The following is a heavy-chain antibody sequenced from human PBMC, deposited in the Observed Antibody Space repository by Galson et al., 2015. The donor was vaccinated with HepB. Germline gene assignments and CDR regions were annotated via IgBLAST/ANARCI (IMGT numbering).Heavy chain of an antibody. CDR2: ISAYNGNT. V-gene: IGHV1-18*01. J-gene: IGHJ4*02. CDR3: ARDPGHYYDSSGYYYVVFDY. Sequence: SVKVSCKASGYTFTSYGISWVRQAPGQGLEWMGWISAYNGNTNYAQKLQGRVTMTTDTSTSTAYMELRSLRSDDTAVYYCARDPGHYYDSSGYYYVVFDYWGQGTLVTASS. CDR1: GYTFTSYG. D-gene: IGHD3-22*01.